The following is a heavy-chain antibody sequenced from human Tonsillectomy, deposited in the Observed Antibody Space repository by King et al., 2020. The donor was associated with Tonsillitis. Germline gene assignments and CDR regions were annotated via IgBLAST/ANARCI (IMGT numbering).Heavy chain of an antibody. J-gene: IGHJ3*02. CDR1: GGTFSSYA. D-gene: IGHD3-22*01. CDR3: ARSGYYDSSGYSPTMVAFDI. CDR2: IIPIFGTA. V-gene: IGHV1-69*06. Sequence: QLVQSGAEVKKPGSSVKVSCKASGGTFSSYAISWVRQAPGQGLEWMGGIIPIFGTANYAQKFQGRVTITADKSTSTAYMELSSLRSEDTAVYYCARSGYYDSSGYSPTMVAFDIWGQGTMVTVSS.